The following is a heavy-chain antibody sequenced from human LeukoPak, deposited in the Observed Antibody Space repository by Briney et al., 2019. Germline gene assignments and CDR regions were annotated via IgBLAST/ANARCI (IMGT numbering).Heavy chain of an antibody. Sequence: ASVKVSCKASGYTFTDYYMHWVRQAPGQGLEWMGWINPNTGGTNYAQKFQGRVTMTRDTSISTAYMELSRLRSDDTAVYYCARDDFWSGYWNWFDPWGQGTLVTVSS. CDR2: INPNTGGT. CDR3: ARDDFWSGYWNWFDP. J-gene: IGHJ5*02. CDR1: GYTFTDYY. D-gene: IGHD3-3*01. V-gene: IGHV1-2*02.